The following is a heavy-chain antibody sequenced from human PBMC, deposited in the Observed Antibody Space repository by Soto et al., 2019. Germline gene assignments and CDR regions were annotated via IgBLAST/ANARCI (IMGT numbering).Heavy chain of an antibody. CDR2: IYYSGST. J-gene: IGHJ5*02. CDR1: GGSISSGDYY. D-gene: IGHD3-3*01. V-gene: IGHV4-31*03. CDR3: AGWWSGSRQGFDP. Sequence: QVQLQESGPGLVKPSQTLSLTCTVSGGSISSGDYYWSWIRQHPGKGLEWIGYIYYSGSTYYNPSLKSRVTISLDTSKNQFSLKLSSVTAADTAVYYGAGWWSGSRQGFDPWGQGTLVTVSS.